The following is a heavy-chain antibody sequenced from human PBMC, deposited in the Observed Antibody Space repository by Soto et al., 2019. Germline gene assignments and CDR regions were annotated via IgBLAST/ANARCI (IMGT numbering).Heavy chain of an antibody. Sequence: RVTISVDTSKNQFSLKLSSVTAADTAVYYCARDGGYSYVWGQGTLVTVSS. J-gene: IGHJ4*02. D-gene: IGHD5-18*01. CDR3: ARDGGYSYV. V-gene: IGHV4-59*01.